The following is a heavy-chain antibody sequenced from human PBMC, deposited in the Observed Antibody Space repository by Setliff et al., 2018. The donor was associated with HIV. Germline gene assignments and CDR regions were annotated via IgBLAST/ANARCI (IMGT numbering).Heavy chain of an antibody. CDR2: IYYSGST. V-gene: IGHV4-59*11. CDR1: GDSISSHY. D-gene: IGHD3-3*01. CDR3: TRGPEGVAGGDY. J-gene: IGHJ4*02. Sequence: PSETLSLTCTVSGDSISSHYWNWIRQPPGKALEWIGYIYYSGSTNYNPSFKGRVTISVDRSKRQFSLNLSSVTAADTAIYYCTRGPEGVAGGDYWGQGILVTVSS.